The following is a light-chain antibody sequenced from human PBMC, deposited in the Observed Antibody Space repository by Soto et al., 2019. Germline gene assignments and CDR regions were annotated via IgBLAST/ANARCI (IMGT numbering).Light chain of an antibody. CDR1: QGISNY. CDR3: QEYNSAPWT. Sequence: DIQMTQSPSSLSASVGDRVTITCRASQGISNYLAWYQQKPGRVPKLLIYATSTLQSGVPSRFSGSGSGTDFTLAISSLQPEDVATYYCQEYNSAPWTFGPGTKVEIK. V-gene: IGKV1-27*01. CDR2: ATS. J-gene: IGKJ1*01.